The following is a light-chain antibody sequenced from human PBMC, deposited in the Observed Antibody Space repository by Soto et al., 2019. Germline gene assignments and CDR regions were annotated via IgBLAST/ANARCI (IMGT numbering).Light chain of an antibody. CDR2: EVN. J-gene: IGLJ1*01. V-gene: IGLV2-23*02. CDR1: SGDIGTYNL. CDR3: CSYAGTSYV. Sequence: QSVLTQPASVSGSPGQSIAISCTGTSGDIGTYNLVSWYQQHPGKAPKLMISEVNKRPSGVSDRFSGSKSGDTASLTISGLRTEDEADYYCCSYAGTSYVFGSGTKVTVL.